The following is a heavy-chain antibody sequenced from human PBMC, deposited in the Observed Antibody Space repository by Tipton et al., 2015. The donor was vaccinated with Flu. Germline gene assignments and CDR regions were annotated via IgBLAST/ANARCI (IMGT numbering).Heavy chain of an antibody. V-gene: IGHV4-39*07. CDR3: ARDPSPTYYYDSSGMGDVHYCDY. D-gene: IGHD3-22*01. Sequence: TLSLTCTVSGGSISSSSYYWGWIRQPPGKGLEWIGSIYYSGSTYYNPSLKSRVTISVDTSKNQFSLKLSSVTAADTAVYYCARDPSPTYYYDSSGMGDVHYCDYWGQGTLVTVSS. J-gene: IGHJ4*02. CDR1: GGSISSSSYY. CDR2: IYYSGST.